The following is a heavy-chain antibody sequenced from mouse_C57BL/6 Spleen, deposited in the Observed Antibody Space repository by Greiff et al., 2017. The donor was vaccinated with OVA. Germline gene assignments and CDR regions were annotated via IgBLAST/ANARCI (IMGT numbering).Heavy chain of an antibody. Sequence: EVQLQQSGPVLVKPGASVKMSCKASGYTFTDYYMNWVKQSHGKSLEWIGGINPYNGGTSYNQKFKGKVTLTVDKSSSTAYMELNSLTSEDSAVYYCARGGVYYYGSSWDWFAYWGQGTLVTVSA. CDR1: GYTFTDYY. CDR2: INPYNGGT. J-gene: IGHJ3*01. D-gene: IGHD1-1*01. CDR3: ARGGVYYYGSSWDWFAY. V-gene: IGHV1-19*01.